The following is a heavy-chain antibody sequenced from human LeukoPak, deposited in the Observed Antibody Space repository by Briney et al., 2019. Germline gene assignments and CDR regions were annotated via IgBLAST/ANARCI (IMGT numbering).Heavy chain of an antibody. Sequence: ASVKVSCKASGYTFTSYGISWVRQAPGQGLEWMGWISAYNGNTNYAQKFQGRVTMTTDTSTSTAYMELRSLRSDDTAVYYCTRSVINCSGGSCYLGGYYYYYMDVWGKGTTVTVSS. V-gene: IGHV1-18*01. CDR1: GYTFTSYG. D-gene: IGHD2-15*01. CDR2: ISAYNGNT. CDR3: TRSVINCSGGSCYLGGYYYYYMDV. J-gene: IGHJ6*03.